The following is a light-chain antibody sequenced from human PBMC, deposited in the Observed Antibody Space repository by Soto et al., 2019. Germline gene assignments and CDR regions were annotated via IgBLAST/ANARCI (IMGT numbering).Light chain of an antibody. CDR3: SSYTSSSTLYV. CDR2: EVS. V-gene: IGLV2-14*01. Sequence: SGLTQPASVSGSPGQSITIPCTGTSSDVGGYNYVSWYQQHPGKAPKLMIYEVSNRPSGVSNRFSGSKSGNTTSLTISGLQAEDEADYYCSSYTSSSTLYVFGTGTKVTVL. CDR1: SSDVGGYNY. J-gene: IGLJ1*01.